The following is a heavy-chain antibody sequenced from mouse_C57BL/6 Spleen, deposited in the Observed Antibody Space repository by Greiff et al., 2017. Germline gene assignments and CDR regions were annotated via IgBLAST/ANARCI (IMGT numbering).Heavy chain of an antibody. D-gene: IGHD1-1*01. CDR3: AFTTVDY. CDR2: INPSTGGT. J-gene: IGHJ2*01. V-gene: IGHV1-42*01. CDR1: GYSFTGYY. Sequence: EVQLQQSGPELVKPGASVKISCKASGYSFTGYYMNWVKQSPEKSLEWIGEINPSTGGTTYNQKFKAKATLTVDKSSSTAYMQLKSLTAEDSAVYYCAFTTVDYWGQGTTLTVSS.